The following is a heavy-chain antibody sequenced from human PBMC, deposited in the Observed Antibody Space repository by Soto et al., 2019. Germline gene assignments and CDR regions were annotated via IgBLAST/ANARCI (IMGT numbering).Heavy chain of an antibody. CDR2: IYYSGST. CDR1: GASISSYY. CDR3: ARDTWGNAFDI. V-gene: IGHV4-59*06. J-gene: IGHJ3*02. D-gene: IGHD1-26*01. Sequence: SETLSLTCTVSGASISSYYWSWIRQHPGKGLEWIGYIYYSGSTYYNPSLKSRVTISVDTSKNQFSLKLSSVTAADTAVYYCARDTWGNAFDIWGQGTMVTVSS.